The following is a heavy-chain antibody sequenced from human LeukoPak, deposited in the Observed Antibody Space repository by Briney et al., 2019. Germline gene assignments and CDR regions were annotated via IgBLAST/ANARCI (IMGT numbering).Heavy chain of an antibody. CDR3: AREVEFIGIWFDP. D-gene: IGHD1-14*01. V-gene: IGHV4-39*07. CDR2: MYYSGST. Sequence: SETLSLTCTVSGGSISSNSYYWGWIRQPPGKGLEWIGSMYYSGSTYYNPSLKSRVTISVDTSKNQVSLKLSSVTAADTAVYYCAREVEFIGIWFDPWGQGTLVTVSS. CDR1: GGSISSNSYY. J-gene: IGHJ5*02.